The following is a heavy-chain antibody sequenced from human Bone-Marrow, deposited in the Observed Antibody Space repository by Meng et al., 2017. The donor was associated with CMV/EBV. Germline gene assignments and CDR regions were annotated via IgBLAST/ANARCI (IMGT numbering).Heavy chain of an antibody. Sequence: ASVKVSCKASGYTFTGYYMHWVRQAPGQGLEWMGWINPNSGGTNYAQKFQGGVTLTSDTSTSTVYMELSSLRSEDTAVYYCARDLVGYDAFDVWGQGTMVTVSS. D-gene: IGHD3-22*01. CDR1: GYTFTGYY. CDR2: INPNSGGT. J-gene: IGHJ3*01. V-gene: IGHV1-2*02. CDR3: ARDLVGYDAFDV.